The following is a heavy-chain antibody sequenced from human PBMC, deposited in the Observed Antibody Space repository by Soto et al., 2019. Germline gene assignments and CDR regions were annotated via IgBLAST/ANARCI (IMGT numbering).Heavy chain of an antibody. CDR2: IDPSDSYT. J-gene: IGHJ5*02. D-gene: IGHD3-10*01. V-gene: IGHV5-10-1*01. CDR1: GYSFTSYW. CDR3: ASWADYYGSGSYYSWGSGWFDR. Sequence: PGESLKISCKGSGYSFTSYWISWVRQMPGKXLEWMGRIDPSDSYTNYSPSFQGHVTISADKSISTAYLQWSSLKASDTAMYYCASWADYYGSGSYYSWGSGWFDRCGQGTLVTVCS.